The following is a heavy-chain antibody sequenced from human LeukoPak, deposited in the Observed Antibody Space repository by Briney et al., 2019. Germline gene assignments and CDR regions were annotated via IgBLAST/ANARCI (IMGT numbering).Heavy chain of an antibody. Sequence: GGSLRLSCAASGFTFHNNGMSWVRQAPGKGLEWVSAISGSSRSTYHAESVKGRFTISRDNSKNTLFLQMNSLRAEDTAVYYCAKGEAIIAAAGVDYWGQGTLVTVSS. CDR1: GFTFHNNG. J-gene: IGHJ4*02. CDR3: AKGEAIIAAAGVDY. D-gene: IGHD6-13*01. V-gene: IGHV3-23*01. CDR2: ISGSSRST.